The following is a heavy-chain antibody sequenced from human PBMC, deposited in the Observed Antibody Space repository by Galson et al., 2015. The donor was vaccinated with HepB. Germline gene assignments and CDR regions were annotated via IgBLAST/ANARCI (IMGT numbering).Heavy chain of an antibody. J-gene: IGHJ2*01. CDR1: GGTFSSYA. V-gene: IGHV1-69*01. D-gene: IGHD3-16*01. Sequence: QSGAEVKEPGESLKISCKASGGTFSSYAISWVRQAPGQGLEWMGGIIPIFGTANYAQKFQGRVTITADESTGTAYMELSSLRSEDTAVYYCARRRGIGWYFDLWGRGTLVTVSS. CDR3: ARRRGIGWYFDL. CDR2: IIPIFGTA.